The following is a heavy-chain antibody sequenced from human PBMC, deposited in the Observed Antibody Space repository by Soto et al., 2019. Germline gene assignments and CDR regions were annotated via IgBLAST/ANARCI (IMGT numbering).Heavy chain of an antibody. CDR3: ATELSEYCGGDCYAFDY. V-gene: IGHV4-4*07. Sequence: XATLSLTCTVCGGSISSYYWSWIRQPAGKGLEWIGRIYTSGSTNYNPSLKSRVTMSVDTSKNQFSLKLSSVTAADTAVYYCATELSEYCGGDCYAFDYWGQGTLVTVSS. CDR2: IYTSGST. CDR1: GGSISSYY. J-gene: IGHJ4*02. D-gene: IGHD2-21*02.